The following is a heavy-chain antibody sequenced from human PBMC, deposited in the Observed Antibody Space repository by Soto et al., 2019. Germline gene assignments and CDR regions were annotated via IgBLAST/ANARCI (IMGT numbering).Heavy chain of an antibody. J-gene: IGHJ6*02. Sequence: ASVKVSCKASGYTFTSYDINWVRQATGQGLEWMGWMNPNSGNTGYAQKFQGRVTMTRNTSISTAYMELSSLRSEDTAVYYCARGWGWRDYYYYGMDVWGQGTTVTVSS. D-gene: IGHD7-27*01. V-gene: IGHV1-8*01. CDR1: GYTFTSYD. CDR2: MNPNSGNT. CDR3: ARGWGWRDYYYYGMDV.